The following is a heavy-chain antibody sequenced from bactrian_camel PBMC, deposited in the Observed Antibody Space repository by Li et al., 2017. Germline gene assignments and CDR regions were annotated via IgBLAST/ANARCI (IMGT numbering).Heavy chain of an antibody. CDR1: GFTFSNYA. V-gene: IGHV3S40*01. CDR2: IGSGGDST. J-gene: IGHJ4*01. Sequence: VQLVESGGGLVQPGGSLRLSCAASGFTFSNYAMSWVRQAPGKGLEWVSDIGSGGDSTSYADSVKGRFTISRDNAKNAMYLQMNSLQPEDTAMYYCAAGGPPHGVGYALFASSYKYWGQGTQVTVS. D-gene: IGHD1*01. CDR3: AAGGPPHGVGYALFASSYKY.